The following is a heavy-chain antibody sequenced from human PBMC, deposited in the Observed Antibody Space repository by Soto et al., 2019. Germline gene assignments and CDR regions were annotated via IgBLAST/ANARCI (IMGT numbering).Heavy chain of an antibody. Sequence: QVQLQQWGAGLLKPSETLSLTCAVYGGSFSGYYWSWIRQPPGKGLEWIGEINHSGSTNYNPSLKSRVTISVDTSKNQFSLKLSSVTAADTAVYYCARGPRRFGKTYRLYFDYWGQGTLVTVSS. CDR3: ARGPRRFGKTYRLYFDY. CDR1: GGSFSGYY. J-gene: IGHJ4*02. D-gene: IGHD3-10*01. V-gene: IGHV4-34*01. CDR2: INHSGST.